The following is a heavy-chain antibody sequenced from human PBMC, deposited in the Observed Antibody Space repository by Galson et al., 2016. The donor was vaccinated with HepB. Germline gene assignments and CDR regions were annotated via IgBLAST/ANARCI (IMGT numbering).Heavy chain of an antibody. Sequence: SETLSLTCAVSGGSVSSDTWWSWVRQPPGKGLEWIGEVYHSGSTHYNPALKTRIIISVDSSKNEISLKMTSVTAADTAGYYCAKNGPAHHGGWYFGLWGRGTLVTVSS. D-gene: IGHD1-14*01. V-gene: IGHV4-4*02. J-gene: IGHJ2*01. CDR3: AKNGPAHHGGWYFGL. CDR1: GGSVSSDTW. CDR2: VYHSGST.